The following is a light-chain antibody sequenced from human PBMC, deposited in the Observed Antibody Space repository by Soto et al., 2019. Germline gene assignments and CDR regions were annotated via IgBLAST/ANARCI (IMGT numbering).Light chain of an antibody. CDR1: QVINTY. CDR3: QQYDNLPSIA. CDR2: DAS. J-gene: IGKJ5*01. Sequence: DIQLTQSPSSLSASVGDRVTITCQASQVINTYLNWYQQKPGKPPKLLIYDASNLKTGVPSRFSGIGSGTHFTFTINSLQPEDIATYYCQQYDNLPSIAFGQGTRLEIK. V-gene: IGKV1-33*01.